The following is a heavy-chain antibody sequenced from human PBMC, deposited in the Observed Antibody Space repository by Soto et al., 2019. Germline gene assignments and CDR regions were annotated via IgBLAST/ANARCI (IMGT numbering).Heavy chain of an antibody. CDR3: ARDPSYIVGATTPDY. CDR2: ISYDGSNK. V-gene: IGHV3-30-3*01. CDR1: GFTFSSYA. J-gene: IGHJ4*02. D-gene: IGHD1-26*01. Sequence: VQLVESGGGVVQPGRSLRLSCAASGFTFSSYAMHWVRQAPGKGLEWVAVISYDGSNKYYADSVKGRFTISRDNSKNTLYLQMNSLRAEDTAVYYCARDPSYIVGATTPDYWGQGTLVTVSS.